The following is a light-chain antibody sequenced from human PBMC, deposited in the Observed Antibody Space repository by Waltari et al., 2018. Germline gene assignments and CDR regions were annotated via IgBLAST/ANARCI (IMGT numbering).Light chain of an antibody. CDR3: QALGTGAWV. CDR1: IFGNKY. Sequence: SYELTQPPSVSVSPGQTASITCSGDIFGNKYPSWYQQKPGQSPLLVIYQDTKRPSEIPERFSGSKSANAATLTITGTQAMDEADYYCQALGTGAWVFGGGTKLTVL. J-gene: IGLJ3*02. V-gene: IGLV3-1*01. CDR2: QDT.